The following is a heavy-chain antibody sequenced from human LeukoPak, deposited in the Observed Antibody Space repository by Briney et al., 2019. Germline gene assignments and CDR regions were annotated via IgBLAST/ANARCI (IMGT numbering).Heavy chain of an antibody. Sequence: ASVKVSCKASGYTFTSYGISWVRQAPGQGLEWMGWVSAYNGNTNYAQKLQRRVTMTTDTSRSTAYMELRSLRSDDTALYYCARRFITMVRGQIFHYWARGTLVSVPS. D-gene: IGHD3-10*01. CDR3: ARRFITMVRGQIFHY. CDR2: VSAYNGNT. V-gene: IGHV1-18*01. J-gene: IGHJ4*02. CDR1: GYTFTSYG.